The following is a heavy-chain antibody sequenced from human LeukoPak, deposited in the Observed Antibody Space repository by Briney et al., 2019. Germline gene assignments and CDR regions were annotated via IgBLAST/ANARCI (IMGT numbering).Heavy chain of an antibody. CDR3: VRDDYGDMGRFDP. Sequence: SVKVSCKASGGTFSSYAISWVRQAPGQGLEWMGGIIPIFGTANYAQKFQGRVTITTDESTSTAYMELSSLRSEDTAVYYCVRDDYGDMGRFDPWGQGTLVTVSS. J-gene: IGHJ5*02. D-gene: IGHD4-17*01. CDR2: IIPIFGTA. CDR1: GGTFSSYA. V-gene: IGHV1-69*05.